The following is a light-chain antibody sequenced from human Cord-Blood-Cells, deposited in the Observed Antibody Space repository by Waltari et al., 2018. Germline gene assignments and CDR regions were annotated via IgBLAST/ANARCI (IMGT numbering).Light chain of an antibody. Sequence: QSALTQPPSASGSPGQSVTISCTGTSSDVGGYNYVSWYQPRPGKATKLMIYEVSTRPSGVPDRFSGSKSGNTASLTVSGLQAEDEADYYCSSYAGSNIVFGGGTKLTVL. V-gene: IGLV2-8*01. J-gene: IGLJ2*01. CDR2: EVS. CDR1: SSDVGGYNY. CDR3: SSYAGSNIV.